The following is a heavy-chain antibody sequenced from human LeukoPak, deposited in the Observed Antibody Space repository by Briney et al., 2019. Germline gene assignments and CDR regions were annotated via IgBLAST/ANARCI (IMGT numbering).Heavy chain of an antibody. CDR2: MTGNGGTV. CDR3: TKDPNGNYIGAFDP. CDR1: GFTFSSYA. J-gene: IGHJ5*02. V-gene: IGHV3-23*01. D-gene: IGHD4-17*01. Sequence: GFLRLSCAASGFTFSSYAMTWVRQAPGKGLEWVSSMTGNGGTVVYTDSVKGRFTMSRDNSKNTVCLQMNSLRAEDTALYYCTKDPNGNYIGAFDPWGLGALVTVSS.